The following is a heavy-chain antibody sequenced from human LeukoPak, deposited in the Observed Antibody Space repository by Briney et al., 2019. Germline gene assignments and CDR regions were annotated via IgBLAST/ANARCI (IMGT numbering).Heavy chain of an antibody. V-gene: IGHV6-1*01. J-gene: IGHJ6*02. CDR2: TYYRSKWYN. CDR3: ARAYIDAYYYGMDV. CDR1: GDSVSINSAA. Sequence: SQTLSLTFAISGDSVSINSAAWNWIRQSPSRGLEWLGRTYYRSKWYNDYAVSVKSRITINPDTSKNQFSLQLNSVTPEDTAVYYCARAYIDAYYYGMDVWGQGTTVAVSS.